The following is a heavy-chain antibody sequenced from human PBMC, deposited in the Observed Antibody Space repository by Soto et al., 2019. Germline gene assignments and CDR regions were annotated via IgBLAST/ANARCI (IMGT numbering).Heavy chain of an antibody. CDR1: GFTFSNYW. Sequence: EVQLVESGGALVQPGGSLRLTCATSGFTFSNYWMTWVRQAPGKGLEWVANINKDGSQKSFVDSVKGRFTISRDNAKSSLYLQMNSLRAEETAIYYCVKEIAAAQWGQGTLVTVSS. D-gene: IGHD6-25*01. CDR2: INKDGSQK. CDR3: VKEIAAAQ. V-gene: IGHV3-7*01. J-gene: IGHJ4*02.